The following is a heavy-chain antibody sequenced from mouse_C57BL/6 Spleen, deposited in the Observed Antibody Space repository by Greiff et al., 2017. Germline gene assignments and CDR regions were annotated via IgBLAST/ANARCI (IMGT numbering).Heavy chain of an antibody. J-gene: IGHJ4*01. D-gene: IGHD1-1*01. Sequence: VQLQQPGAELVRPGSSVKLSCKASGYTFTSYWMHWVKQRPIQGLEWIGNIDPSDSETHYNQKFKDKATLTVDKSSSTAYMQLSSLTSEDSAVXYCARGTVVALDYAMDYWGQGTSVTVSS. CDR1: GYTFTSYW. CDR3: ARGTVVALDYAMDY. V-gene: IGHV1-52*01. CDR2: IDPSDSET.